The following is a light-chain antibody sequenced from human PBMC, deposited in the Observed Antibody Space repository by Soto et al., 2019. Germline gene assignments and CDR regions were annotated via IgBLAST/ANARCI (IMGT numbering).Light chain of an antibody. Sequence: EIVLTQSRVTLSLSQGRRTNLCCRASQSVSSSYLAWYQQKPGQAPRLLIDGASNRATGIPERFSGSGSGTDFTLTISRLEPEDFAVYYCQQYGSSGTFGQGTKVDIK. CDR1: QSVSSSY. J-gene: IGKJ1*01. CDR3: QQYGSSGT. V-gene: IGKV3-20*01. CDR2: GAS.